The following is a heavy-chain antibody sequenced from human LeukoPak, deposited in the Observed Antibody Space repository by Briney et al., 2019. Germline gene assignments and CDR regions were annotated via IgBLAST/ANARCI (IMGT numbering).Heavy chain of an antibody. CDR2: ISSSSSYI. D-gene: IGHD5-24*01. CDR1: GFTFSSYS. Sequence: GGSLRLSCAASGFTFSSYSMNWVRQAPGKGLEWVSSISSSSSYIYYAGSVKGRFTISRDNAKNSLYLQMNSLRAEDTAVYYCARDRDGYNYGDYWGQGTLVTVSS. J-gene: IGHJ4*02. V-gene: IGHV3-21*01. CDR3: ARDRDGYNYGDY.